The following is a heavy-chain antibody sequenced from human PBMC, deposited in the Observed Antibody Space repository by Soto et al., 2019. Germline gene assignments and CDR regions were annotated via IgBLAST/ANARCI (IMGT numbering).Heavy chain of an antibody. CDR2: INHSGST. J-gene: IGHJ6*02. V-gene: IGHV4-34*01. Sequence: SETLSVTWAVYGGSFGGYYWSWIRQPPGRGRGWIGEINHSGSTNYNPSLKSRVTISVDTSKNQFSLKLSSVTAAATAVYYCDTTIPRAWGSPILRGLYYCGMEVWGQGTTVNVS. CDR1: GGSFGGYY. D-gene: IGHD7-27*01. CDR3: DTTIPRAWGSPILRGLYYCGMEV.